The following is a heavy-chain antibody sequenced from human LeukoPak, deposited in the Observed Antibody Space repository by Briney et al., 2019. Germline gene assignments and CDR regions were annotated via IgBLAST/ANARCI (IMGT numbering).Heavy chain of an antibody. V-gene: IGHV1-69*01. CDR2: T. CDR3: AKDRRGNAPRGAFDI. D-gene: IGHD1-1*01. Sequence: TNCAQKFQGRVTITADESTSTAYMELSSLRFEDTAVYYCAKDRRGNAPRGAFDIWGQGTMVTVSS. J-gene: IGHJ3*02.